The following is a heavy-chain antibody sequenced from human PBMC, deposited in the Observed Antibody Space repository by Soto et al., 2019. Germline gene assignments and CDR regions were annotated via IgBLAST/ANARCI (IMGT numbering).Heavy chain of an antibody. CDR1: GYTLTELS. J-gene: IGHJ6*02. Sequence: GASVKVSCKVSGYTLTELSMHWVRQAPGKGLEWMGGFDPEDGETIYAQKFQGRVTMTEDTSTDTAYMELSSLRSEDTAVYYCATERFPAGTGYSPIYYYYGMDAWGQGTTVTVSS. D-gene: IGHD2-21*01. CDR2: FDPEDGET. V-gene: IGHV1-24*01. CDR3: ATERFPAGTGYSPIYYYYGMDA.